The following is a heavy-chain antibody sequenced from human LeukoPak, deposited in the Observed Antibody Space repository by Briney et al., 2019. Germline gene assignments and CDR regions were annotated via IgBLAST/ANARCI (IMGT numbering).Heavy chain of an antibody. V-gene: IGHV3-21*01. CDR1: GFTFSSYS. D-gene: IGHD2-21*02. J-gene: IGHJ3*02. CDR2: ISSSSSTFI. Sequence: GGSLRLSCAASGFTFSSYSMNWVRQAPGKVLEWVSYISSSSSTFIFYADSVKGRFTISRDNAKNSLYLQVNSLRAEDTAVYYCAGAYCGGDCYSGVAFDIWGQGTMVTVSS. CDR3: AGAYCGGDCYSGVAFDI.